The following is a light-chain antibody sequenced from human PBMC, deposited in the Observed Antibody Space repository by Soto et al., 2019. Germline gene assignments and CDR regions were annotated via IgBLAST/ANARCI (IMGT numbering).Light chain of an antibody. V-gene: IGKV1-39*01. CDR2: AAS. CDR1: QNISSY. J-gene: IGKJ4*01. CDR3: QQSYGTLT. Sequence: DIQMTQSPSSLSASVGDRLTITCRASQNISSYLNWYHQKPGKAPKLLIWAASSLQSGVPSRFRRSGSGTDFTPTISSLQPEDFATYYCQQSYGTLTFGGGTKVETK.